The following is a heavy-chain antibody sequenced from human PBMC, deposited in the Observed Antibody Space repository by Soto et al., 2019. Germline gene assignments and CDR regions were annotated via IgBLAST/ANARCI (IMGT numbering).Heavy chain of an antibody. Sequence: ASVKVSCKASGFTFTSSAVQWVRQAREQRLEWIGWIVVGSGNTNYAQKFQERVTITRDMSTSTAYMELSSLRSEDTAVYYCAADSPAAISLSDYNMDVWGKGTTVTVSS. CDR1: GFTFTSSA. J-gene: IGHJ6*03. V-gene: IGHV1-58*01. D-gene: IGHD2-2*02. CDR3: AADSPAAISLSDYNMDV. CDR2: IVVGSGNT.